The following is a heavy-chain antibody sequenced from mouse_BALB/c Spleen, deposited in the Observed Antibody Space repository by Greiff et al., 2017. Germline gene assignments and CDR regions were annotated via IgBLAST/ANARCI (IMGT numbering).Heavy chain of an antibody. CDR3: ARDGYYWFAY. CDR2: IWAGGST. D-gene: IGHD2-3*01. J-gene: IGHJ3*01. CDR1: GFSLTSYG. V-gene: IGHV2-9*02. Sequence: VKLMESGPGLVAPSQSLSITCTVSGFSLTSYGVHWVPQPPGKGLEWLGVIWAGGSTNYNSALMSRLSISKDNSKSQVFLKMNSLQTDDTAMYYCARDGYYWFAYWGQGTLVTVSA.